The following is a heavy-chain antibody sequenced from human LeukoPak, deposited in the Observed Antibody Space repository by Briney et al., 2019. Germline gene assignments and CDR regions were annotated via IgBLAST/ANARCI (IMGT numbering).Heavy chain of an antibody. CDR2: IRYDGNNK. CDR3: AKDRWGAVASFDY. Sequence: PGGSLRLSCAASRFPFSDYVMHWVRQAPGKGLEWVAVIRYDGNNKYYADSVKGRFTISRDNSKNMLYLQMNSLGTEDTAVYYRAKDRWGAVASFDYWGQGTLVTVSS. J-gene: IGHJ4*02. CDR1: RFPFSDYV. D-gene: IGHD6-19*01. V-gene: IGHV3-30*02.